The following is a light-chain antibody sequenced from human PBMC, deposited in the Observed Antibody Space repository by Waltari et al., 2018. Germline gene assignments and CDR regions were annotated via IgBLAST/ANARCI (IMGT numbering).Light chain of an antibody. J-gene: IGLJ2*01. CDR2: QDS. Sequence: SYELTQPPSVSVSPGQTASITCTGGQLGDKYASWYQQKPGQSPVLVIYQDSKRPSGIPERFSGSNSGNTATLTISGTQAMDEADYYCQAWDSSTVVFGGGTKLTVL. V-gene: IGLV3-1*01. CDR1: QLGDKY. CDR3: QAWDSSTVV.